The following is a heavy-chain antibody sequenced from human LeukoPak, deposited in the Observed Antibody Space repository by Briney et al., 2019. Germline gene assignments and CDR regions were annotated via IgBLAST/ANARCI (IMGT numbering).Heavy chain of an antibody. J-gene: IGHJ5*02. Sequence: PSETLSLTCTVSGGSISSYYWSWIRQPPGEGLEWIGYIYYSGSTNYNPSLKSRVTISVDTSKNQFSLKLSSVTAADTAVYYCARGDYSSSWYEYNWFDPWGQGTLVTVSS. D-gene: IGHD6-13*01. CDR2: IYYSGST. CDR1: GGSISSYY. V-gene: IGHV4-59*01. CDR3: ARGDYSSSWYEYNWFDP.